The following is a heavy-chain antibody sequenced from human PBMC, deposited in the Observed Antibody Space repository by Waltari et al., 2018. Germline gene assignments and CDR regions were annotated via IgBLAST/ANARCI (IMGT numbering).Heavy chain of an antibody. CDR1: GFTIRNFG. Sequence: VQLVESGGGLVKPGGSLRLSCAVSGFTIRNFGRSWVRQAPGKGLEWVATPTVGNACLDYADSGRGRFTVSTDNAKSSLYLQMNNLRAEDTGVYYCVRALTTPNDYWGRGTLVTVSS. CDR2: PTVGNACL. CDR3: VRALTTPNDY. D-gene: IGHD4-17*01. V-gene: IGHV3-21*03. J-gene: IGHJ4*02.